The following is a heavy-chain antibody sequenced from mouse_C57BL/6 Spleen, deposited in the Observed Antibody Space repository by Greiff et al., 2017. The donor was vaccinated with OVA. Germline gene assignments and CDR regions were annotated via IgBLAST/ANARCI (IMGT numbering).Heavy chain of an antibody. CDR1: GYTFPSTW. CDR3: ARALYYGSSPFAY. D-gene: IGHD1-1*01. CDR2: IDPNSGVT. J-gene: IGHJ3*01. V-gene: IGHV1-72*01. Sequence: QVQLQQPGAELVKPGASVKLSCKASGYTFPSTWMHWGKRRPGRGLEWIGRIDPNSGVTKYNEKFKSKATLTVDKPSSTAYMQLSSLTSEDSAVYYYARALYYGSSPFAYWGQGTLVTVSA.